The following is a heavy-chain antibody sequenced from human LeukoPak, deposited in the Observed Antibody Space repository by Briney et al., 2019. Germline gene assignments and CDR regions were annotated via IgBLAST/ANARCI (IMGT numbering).Heavy chain of an antibody. J-gene: IGHJ4*02. Sequence: SQTLSLTCTVSGDSISRGDYYWRWIRQPPGKGLEWIGYIYYSGSTYYNPSLKSRVTISVDTSKNQFSLKLSSVTAADTAVYYCARARAMVRGVIRRDFDYWGQGTLVTVSS. D-gene: IGHD3-10*01. CDR1: GDSISRGDYY. CDR2: IYYSGST. CDR3: ARARAMVRGVIRRDFDY. V-gene: IGHV4-30-4*01.